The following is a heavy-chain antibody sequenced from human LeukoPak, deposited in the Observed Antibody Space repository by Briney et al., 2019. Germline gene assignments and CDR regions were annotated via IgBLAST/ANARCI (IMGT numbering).Heavy chain of an antibody. J-gene: IGHJ4*02. V-gene: IGHV4-34*01. CDR1: GGSLSDYY. CDR3: ARDPDY. CDR2: INRSGNT. Sequence: PSETLSLTCAIYGGSLSDYYWSWIRQPPGKGLEWIGEINRSGNTNYNPSLKSRVSMSVDTSKNQFSLKLTSVTAADTAVYYCARDPDYWGQGTLVTVSS.